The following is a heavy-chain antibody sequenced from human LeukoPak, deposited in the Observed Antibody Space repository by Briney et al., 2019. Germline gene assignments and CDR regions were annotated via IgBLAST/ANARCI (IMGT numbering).Heavy chain of an antibody. CDR3: ARSPDYCTNGVCFYFDY. V-gene: IGHV3-74*01. D-gene: IGHD2-8*01. CDR2: INSDGSST. J-gene: IGHJ4*02. CDR1: GSTFSSYW. Sequence: AGGSLRLSCAASGSTFSSYWMHWVRHAPGKGLVWVSRINSDGSSTSYADSVKGRFTISRDNAKNTLYLQMNSLRADDTAVSYCARSPDYCTNGVCFYFDYWGQGTLVTVSS.